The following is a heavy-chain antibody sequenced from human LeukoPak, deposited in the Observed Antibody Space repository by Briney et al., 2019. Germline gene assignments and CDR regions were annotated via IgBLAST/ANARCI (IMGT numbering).Heavy chain of an antibody. D-gene: IGHD5-24*01. J-gene: IGHJ5*02. CDR1: GDSISDYY. CDR2: VYYSGST. Sequence: KPSETLSLTCTVSGDSISDYYWSWIRQPPGKGLEWIGEVYYSGSTHYNPSLKSRPTISVDTSKNQFSLRLRSVTAADTAMYYCARELDGDGGWFDPWGQGTLVTVSS. V-gene: IGHV4-59*01. CDR3: ARELDGDGGWFDP.